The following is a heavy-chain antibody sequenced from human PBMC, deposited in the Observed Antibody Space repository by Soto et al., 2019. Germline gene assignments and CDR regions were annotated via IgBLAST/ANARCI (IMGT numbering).Heavy chain of an antibody. V-gene: IGHV1-46*01. J-gene: IGHJ6*02. CDR3: ARDGKSDTAMVTSYYYYGMDV. CDR2: INPSGGST. Sequence: GASVKVSCKASGYTFTSYYMHWVRQAPGQGREWMGIINPSGGSTSYAQKFQGRVTMTRDTSTSTVYMELSSLRSEDTAVYYCARDGKSDTAMVTSYYYYGMDVWGQGXTVTVSS. D-gene: IGHD5-18*01. CDR1: GYTFTSYY.